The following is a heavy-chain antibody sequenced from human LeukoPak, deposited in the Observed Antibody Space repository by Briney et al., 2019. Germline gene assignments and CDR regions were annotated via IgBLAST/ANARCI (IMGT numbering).Heavy chain of an antibody. CDR1: GYIFTKYY. J-gene: IGHJ1*01. CDR2: ISAYNGNT. V-gene: IGHV1-18*01. Sequence: GASVKVSCKAAGYIFTKYYMHWVRQAPGQGLEWMGWISAYNGNTNYAQKLQGRVTMTTDTSTSTAYMELRSLRSDDTAVYYCARDPRVGATHHLSEYFQHWGQGTLVTVSS. D-gene: IGHD1-26*01. CDR3: ARDPRVGATHHLSEYFQH.